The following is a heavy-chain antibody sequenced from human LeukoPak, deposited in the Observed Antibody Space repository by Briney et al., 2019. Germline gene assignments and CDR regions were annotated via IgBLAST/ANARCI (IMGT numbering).Heavy chain of an antibody. D-gene: IGHD5-18*01. V-gene: IGHV3-30*03. CDR2: ISYDGSNK. J-gene: IGHJ4*02. CDR1: GFTFSSYG. Sequence: GGSLRLSCAASGFTFSSYGMHWVRQAPGKGLEWVAVISYDGSNKYYADSVKGRFTISRDNSKNTLYLQMNSLRAEDTAVYYCARRGYSYGSPFDYWGQGTLVTVSS. CDR3: ARRGYSYGSPFDY.